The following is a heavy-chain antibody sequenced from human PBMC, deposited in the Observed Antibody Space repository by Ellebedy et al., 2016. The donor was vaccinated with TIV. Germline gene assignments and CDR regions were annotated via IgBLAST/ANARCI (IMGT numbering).Heavy chain of an antibody. CDR1: GFTFSTYA. J-gene: IGHJ4*02. Sequence: GESLKISCVVSGFTFSTYAMRWFRQAPGKGLEWVSALTTGGVTFYADSVKGRFTISRDSSKNNLYLQMNSLRVEDTAVYFCAKDSGRSGWMSDYWGQGTLVTVSS. CDR3: AKDSGRSGWMSDY. CDR2: LTTGGVT. D-gene: IGHD3-10*01. V-gene: IGHV3-23*01.